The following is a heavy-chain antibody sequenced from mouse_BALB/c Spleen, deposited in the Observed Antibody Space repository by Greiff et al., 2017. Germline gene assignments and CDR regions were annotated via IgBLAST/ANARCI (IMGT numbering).Heavy chain of an antibody. CDR1: GFTFTDYY. Sequence: EVKVVESGGGLVQPGGSLRLSCATSGFTFTDYYMSWVRQPPGKALEWLGFIRNKANGYTTEYSASVKGRFTISRDKSQSILYLQMNTLRAEDSATYYCARGNSLLRPHWYFDVWGAGTTVTVSS. D-gene: IGHD1-2*01. J-gene: IGHJ1*01. CDR2: IRNKANGYTT. V-gene: IGHV7-3*02. CDR3: ARGNSLLRPHWYFDV.